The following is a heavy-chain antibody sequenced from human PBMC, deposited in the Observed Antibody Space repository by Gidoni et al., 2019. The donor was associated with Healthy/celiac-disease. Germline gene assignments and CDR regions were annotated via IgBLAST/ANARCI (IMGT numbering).Heavy chain of an antibody. J-gene: IGHJ6*02. CDR1: GFTFSSYG. CDR3: AKDLRRGPRSGDNYYYYYGMDV. CDR2: ISYDGSNK. Sequence: QVQLVESGGGVVQPGRSLRLSCAASGFTFSSYGMHWVRQAPGKGLEWVAVISYDGSNKYYADSVKCRFTISRDNSKNTLYLQMNSLRAEDTAVYYCAKDLRRGPRSGDNYYYYYGMDVWGQGTTVTVSS. D-gene: IGHD3-10*01. V-gene: IGHV3-30*18.